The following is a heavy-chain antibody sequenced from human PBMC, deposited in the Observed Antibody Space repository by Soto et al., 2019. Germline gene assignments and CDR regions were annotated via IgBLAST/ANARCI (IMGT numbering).Heavy chain of an antibody. Sequence: PGGSLRLSCVDPGFTFTTYALHWIRQAPGKGLEWVAVISPNGNNQYYADAVTGRFTISRDTSKSTLYLQMTSLRPDDTAVYYCASGAGFYYDTSLYWGQGTLVTVSS. CDR2: ISPNGNNQ. V-gene: IGHV3-30*04. J-gene: IGHJ4*02. D-gene: IGHD3-22*01. CDR1: GFTFTTYA. CDR3: ASGAGFYYDTSLY.